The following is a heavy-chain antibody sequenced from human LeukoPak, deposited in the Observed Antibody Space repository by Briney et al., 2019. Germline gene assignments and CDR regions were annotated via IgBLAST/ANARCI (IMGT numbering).Heavy chain of an antibody. CDR1: GGSISSYY. D-gene: IGHD5-24*01. Sequence: SQTLSLTCTVSGGSISSYYWSWIRQPPGKGLEWIGYIYYSGSTNYNPSLKSRVTMSVDTSKNQFSLRLSSVTAADTAVYYCARDKRGDGYGDFDYWGQGTLVTVSS. V-gene: IGHV4-59*01. CDR2: IYYSGST. J-gene: IGHJ4*02. CDR3: ARDKRGDGYGDFDY.